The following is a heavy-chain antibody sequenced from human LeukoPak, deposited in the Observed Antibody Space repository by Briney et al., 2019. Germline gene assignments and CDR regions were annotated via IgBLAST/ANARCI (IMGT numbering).Heavy chain of an antibody. CDR3: ARDGYCSSTSCYYFDY. J-gene: IGHJ4*02. V-gene: IGHV3-48*01. Sequence: GGSLRLSCAASGFTFSSYSMNWVRQASGKGLEWVSFISRSSDTVYYADSVKGRFTISRDNAKNSLYLQMNSLRAEDTAVYYCARDGYCSSTSCYYFDYWGQGTLVTVSS. D-gene: IGHD2-2*01. CDR1: GFTFSSYS. CDR2: ISRSSDTV.